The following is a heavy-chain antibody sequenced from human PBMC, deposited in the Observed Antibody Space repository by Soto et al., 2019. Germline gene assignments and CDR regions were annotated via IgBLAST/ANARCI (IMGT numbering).Heavy chain of an antibody. D-gene: IGHD2-2*01. Sequence: QVQLQESGPGLVKPSETLSLTCTVSGGSISSYYWSWIRQPPGKGLEWIGYIYYSGSTNYNPSLKSRVTISVDTSKNQFSLKLSSVTAADTAVYYCASGGLPVVVPAKNAFDIWGQGTMVTVSS. J-gene: IGHJ3*02. CDR2: IYYSGST. CDR1: GGSISSYY. V-gene: IGHV4-59*01. CDR3: ASGGLPVVVPAKNAFDI.